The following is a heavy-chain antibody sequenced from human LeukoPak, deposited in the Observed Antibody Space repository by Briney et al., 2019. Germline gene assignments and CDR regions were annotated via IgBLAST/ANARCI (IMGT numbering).Heavy chain of an antibody. Sequence: PGGSLRLSCAASGFTFSSYWMYWVRHAPGKGLVWVSRINSDGSSTSYADSVKGRFTISRDNAKNTLYLQMNSLRAEDTAVYYCARGDCGGDCYPGYFQHWGQGTLVTVSS. V-gene: IGHV3-74*01. CDR1: GFTFSSYW. CDR3: ARGDCGGDCYPGYFQH. D-gene: IGHD2-21*02. J-gene: IGHJ1*01. CDR2: INSDGSST.